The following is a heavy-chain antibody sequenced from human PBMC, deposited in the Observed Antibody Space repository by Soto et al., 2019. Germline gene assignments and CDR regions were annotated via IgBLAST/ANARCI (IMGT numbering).Heavy chain of an antibody. J-gene: IGHJ6*02. CDR2: ISSSSSYI. CDR1: GFTFSSYS. Sequence: AGGSLRLSCAASGFTFSSYSMNWVRQAPGKGLEWVSSISSSSSYIYYADSVQGRFTISRDNAKNSLYLQMNSLRAEDTAVYYCARANHSRPGYYHAATYYSITVCGHEPTVTVS. CDR3: ARANHSRPGYYHAATYYSITV. V-gene: IGHV3-21*01. D-gene: IGHD3-9*01.